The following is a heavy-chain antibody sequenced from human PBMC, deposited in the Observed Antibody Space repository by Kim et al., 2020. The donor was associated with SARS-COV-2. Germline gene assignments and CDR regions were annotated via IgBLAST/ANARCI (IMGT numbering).Heavy chain of an antibody. CDR2: ILPVFRIV. CDR3: ARQTTTSYFDS. J-gene: IGHJ4*02. Sequence: SVKVSCKASGGTFSRDTIAWMRQAPGQGLEWMGAILPVFRIVHSAQKFQGRVTISADTSTNTAYMEMSSLRSDDTAVYYYARQTTTSYFDSWGQGSLVTVSS. V-gene: IGHV1-69*10. CDR1: GGTFSRDT. D-gene: IGHD4-17*01.